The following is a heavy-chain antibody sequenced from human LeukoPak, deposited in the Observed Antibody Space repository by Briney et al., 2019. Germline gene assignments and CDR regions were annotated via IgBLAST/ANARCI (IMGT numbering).Heavy chain of an antibody. J-gene: IGHJ3*02. CDR1: GYSFTTYW. V-gene: IGHV5-51*01. CDR3: ARRYSSGYYSDDAFYI. D-gene: IGHD3-22*01. CDR2: IYPGDSDT. Sequence: GESLKISCKGSGYSFTTYWTAWVRQIPGKGLEWMGNIYPGDSDTRYRPSFQGQVTISADKSISTAYLQWGSLKASDTAMYYCARRYSSGYYSDDAFYIWGQGTMVTVSS.